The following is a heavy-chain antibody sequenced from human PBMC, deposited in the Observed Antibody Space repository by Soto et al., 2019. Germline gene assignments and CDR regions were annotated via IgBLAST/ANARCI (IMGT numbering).Heavy chain of an antibody. CDR1: GHTFSTSA. Sequence: QVQLVESGGGVIQPGRSLRLSCAASGHTFSTSAMHWVRQAPGKGLEWVAFISDDGNDKYYADSVKGRFSISRDNSKNXLXLXLNSLRPEDTAVYYCATNFKYYPNGVCYLHYTALAVWGPGTKVIVSS. CDR3: ATNFKYYPNGVCYLHYTALAV. J-gene: IGHJ6*02. CDR2: ISDDGNDK. V-gene: IGHV3-30*03. D-gene: IGHD2-8*01.